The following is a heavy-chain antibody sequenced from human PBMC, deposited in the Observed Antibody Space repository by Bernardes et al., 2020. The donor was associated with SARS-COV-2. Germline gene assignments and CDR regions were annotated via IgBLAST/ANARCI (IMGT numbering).Heavy chain of an antibody. D-gene: IGHD3-10*01. Sequence: SETLSLTCTVSGGSISSGSHYWGWIRQPAAMGLEWIGRIETSGTTSYNPSLQSRVTISVDTSKNQFSLKLSSVTAADTAVYYCVRVVQDSSGSGSYPQYYDYWGPGTLVSVSS. V-gene: IGHV4-61*02. CDR3: VRVVQDSSGSGSYPQYYDY. CDR1: GGSISSGSHY. J-gene: IGHJ4*02. CDR2: IETSGTT.